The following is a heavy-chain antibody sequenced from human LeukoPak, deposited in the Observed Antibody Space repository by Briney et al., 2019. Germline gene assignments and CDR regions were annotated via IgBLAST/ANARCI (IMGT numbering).Heavy chain of an antibody. V-gene: IGHV4-31*03. CDR1: GGSISSGGYY. D-gene: IGHD5-18*01. CDR3: ARGGYTAMVTGFDY. J-gene: IGHJ4*02. CDR2: IYYSGST. Sequence: SQTLSLTCTVSGGSISSGGYYWSWIRQHPGKGLEWIGYIYYSGSTYYNPSLKSRVTISVDTSKNQFSLKLSSVTAADTAVYYCARGGYTAMVTGFDYWGQGTLVTVS.